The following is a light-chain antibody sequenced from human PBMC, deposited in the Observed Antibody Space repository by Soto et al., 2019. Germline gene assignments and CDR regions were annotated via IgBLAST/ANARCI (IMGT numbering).Light chain of an antibody. V-gene: IGLV1-44*01. CDR3: AAWCDNLNGWV. J-gene: IGLJ3*02. Sequence: QSALTQPPSASGTPGQRVTISCSGTSSNIGNNAVNWYQQFPGTAPKLLIYDNIQRPSGVPDRFSGSKSGTSASLAISGLQSEDEADYYCAAWCDNLNGWVFGGGTKLTVL. CDR1: SSNIGNNA. CDR2: DNI.